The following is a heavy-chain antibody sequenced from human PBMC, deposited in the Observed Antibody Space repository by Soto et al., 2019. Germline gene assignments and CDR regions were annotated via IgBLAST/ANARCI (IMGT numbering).Heavy chain of an antibody. V-gene: IGHV5-51*01. CDR3: ATLGSDYNNCFDY. D-gene: IGHD4-4*01. Sequence: GESLKISCQGSGYSFTNHWIAWVRQMPGKGLEWMGNIYPGDSDTRYSPSFQGQVTISADKSTSTTYLQWSSLKASDTAMYYCATLGSDYNNCFDYWGHGTQVTVSS. CDR2: IYPGDSDT. CDR1: GYSFTNHW. J-gene: IGHJ4*01.